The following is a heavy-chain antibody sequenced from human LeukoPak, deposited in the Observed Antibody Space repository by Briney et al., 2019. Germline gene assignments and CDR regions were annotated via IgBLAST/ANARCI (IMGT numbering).Heavy chain of an antibody. CDR2: ISGSGGST. J-gene: IGHJ4*02. V-gene: IGHV3-23*01. CDR3: AKTTAGYSSGRYPGWPVDY. D-gene: IGHD6-19*01. Sequence: GGSLRLSCAASGFTLGSYAMYWVRQPPAKGQARVSGISGSGGSTIYADSVKGRLTISRDNSENTVYLQMNSLRADDTAVYYCAKTTAGYSSGRYPGWPVDYWGQGTLVTVSS. CDR1: GFTLGSYA.